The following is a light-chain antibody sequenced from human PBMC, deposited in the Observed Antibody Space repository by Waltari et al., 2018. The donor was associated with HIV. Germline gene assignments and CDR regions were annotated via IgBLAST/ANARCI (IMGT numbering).Light chain of an antibody. Sequence: DIQMTQSPSSLSASLGDRVTFTCQASQDITNYLNWYQQKPGKAPKLLIYGASNLETGVPSRFSGSGSCTYFTFTISSLQPEDLATYHCQQYDDLPYTFGQGTKLDVK. CDR3: QQYDDLPYT. J-gene: IGKJ2*01. CDR2: GAS. V-gene: IGKV1-33*01. CDR1: QDITNY.